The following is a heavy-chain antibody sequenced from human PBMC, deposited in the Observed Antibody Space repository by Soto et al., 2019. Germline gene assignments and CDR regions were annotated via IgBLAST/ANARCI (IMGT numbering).Heavy chain of an antibody. CDR1: CSSINSSGYY. Sequence: SETLSLTCTVSCSSINSSGYYWGWIRQPPGKGLEWIGSMFYGVSTYYNPSLKSRVTVSVDTSKNQFSLNLRSVTAADTAVYYCARLPSRHLADYWGKGTLVTVSS. V-gene: IGHV4-39*01. J-gene: IGHJ4*02. D-gene: IGHD3-3*02. CDR2: MFYGVST. CDR3: ARLPSRHLADY.